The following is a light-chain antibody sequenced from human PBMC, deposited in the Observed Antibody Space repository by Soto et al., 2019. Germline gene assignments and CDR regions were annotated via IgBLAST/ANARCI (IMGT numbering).Light chain of an antibody. J-gene: IGLJ3*02. V-gene: IGLV2-14*01. CDR3: SSFTSSSTWV. Sequence: ALTQPASVSGSPGQSITISCTGTSSDVGGYNYVSWFQQYPGKAPKLMIYEVSNRPSGVSVRFSGSKSGNTASLTISGLQAEDEADFYCSSFTSSSTWVFGGGTKLTVL. CDR1: SSDVGGYNY. CDR2: EVS.